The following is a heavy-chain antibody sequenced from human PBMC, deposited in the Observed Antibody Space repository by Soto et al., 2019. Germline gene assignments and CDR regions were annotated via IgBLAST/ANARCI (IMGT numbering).Heavy chain of an antibody. D-gene: IGHD3-22*01. Sequence: PSETLSLTCTVSGGSVSSGSYYWSWIRQPPGKGLEWIGYIYYSGSTNYNPSLKSRVTISVDTSKNQFSLKLSSVTAADTAVYYCARKIYYYDSSGYQDAFDIWGQGTMVTVSS. CDR2: IYYSGST. CDR1: GGSVSSGSYY. V-gene: IGHV4-61*01. J-gene: IGHJ3*02. CDR3: ARKIYYYDSSGYQDAFDI.